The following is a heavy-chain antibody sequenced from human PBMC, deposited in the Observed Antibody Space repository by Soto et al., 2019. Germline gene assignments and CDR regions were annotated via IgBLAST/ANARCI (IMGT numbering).Heavy chain of an antibody. CDR1: GGSISSSSYY. Sequence: SETLSLTCTVSGGSISSSSYYWGWIRQPPGKGLEWIGSIYYSGSTYYNPSLKSRVTISVDTSKNQFSLKLSSVTAADTAVYYCARHEVVYCTNGVCPYYFDYWGQGTLVTVS. J-gene: IGHJ4*02. V-gene: IGHV4-39*01. D-gene: IGHD2-8*01. CDR2: IYYSGST. CDR3: ARHEVVYCTNGVCPYYFDY.